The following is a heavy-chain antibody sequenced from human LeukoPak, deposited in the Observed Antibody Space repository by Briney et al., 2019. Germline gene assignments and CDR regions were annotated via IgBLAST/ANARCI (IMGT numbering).Heavy chain of an antibody. CDR1: GFTFSDYT. V-gene: IGHV3-21*01. Sequence: PGASLRVSCVASGFTFSDYTMTWVRQAPGKGLECVSSISSSSGYIYYADSLKGRFTISRDNSKNSVYLQMNSLRAEDTAVYYCARHLAAVAAFDYWGQGTLVTVSS. J-gene: IGHJ4*02. CDR2: ISSSSGYI. D-gene: IGHD6-19*01. CDR3: ARHLAAVAAFDY.